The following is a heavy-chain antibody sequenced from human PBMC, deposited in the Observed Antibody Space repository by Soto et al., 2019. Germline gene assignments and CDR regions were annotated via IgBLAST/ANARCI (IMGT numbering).Heavy chain of an antibody. CDR1: GFTFGSYT. D-gene: IGHD3-10*01. V-gene: IGHV3-43*01. J-gene: IGHJ6*02. CDR3: AKNMGAQGSGGGDV. CDR2: ISWNGGSS. Sequence: EEQLVESGGAVVQPGGSLRLSCEASGFTFGSYTMHWVRQAPGKGLEWVSLISWNGGSSFYADSVKGRFTISRDNSRDSRYLQMNSLRPEDSALYYCAKNMGAQGSGGGDVWGHGTTVTVSS.